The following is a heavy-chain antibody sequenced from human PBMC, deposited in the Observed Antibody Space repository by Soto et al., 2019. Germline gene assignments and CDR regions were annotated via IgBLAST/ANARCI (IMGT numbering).Heavy chain of an antibody. J-gene: IGHJ3*02. V-gene: IGHV1-69*12. CDR1: GGTFSSYA. Sequence: QVQLVQSGAEVKKPGSSVKVSCKASGGTFSSYAISWVRQAPGQGLEWMGGIIPIFGTANYAHKFQGRVTITADESTSTAYRERSSLSSEDTAVYYCAREVVTPNAFDIWGQGTMVTVSS. CDR2: IIPIFGTA. D-gene: IGHD2-21*02. CDR3: AREVVTPNAFDI.